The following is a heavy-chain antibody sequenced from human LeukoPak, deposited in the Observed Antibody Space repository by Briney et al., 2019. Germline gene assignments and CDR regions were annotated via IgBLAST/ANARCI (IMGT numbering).Heavy chain of an antibody. J-gene: IGHJ4*02. Sequence: ASVKVSCKASGYTFTNYGFSWVRQAPGQGLEWMGWISAYNGNTNYAQILQGRVTMTTDTSTSTAYMELRSLRSDDTAVYYCARDRNSGSYSTIDYWGQGTLVTVSS. V-gene: IGHV1-18*01. D-gene: IGHD1-26*01. CDR2: ISAYNGNT. CDR1: GYTFTNYG. CDR3: ARDRNSGSYSTIDY.